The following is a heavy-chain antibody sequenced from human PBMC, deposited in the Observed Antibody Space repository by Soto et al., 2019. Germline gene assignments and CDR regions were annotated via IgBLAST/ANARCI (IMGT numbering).Heavy chain of an antibody. J-gene: IGHJ4*02. V-gene: IGHV5-10-1*01. CDR1: GYSFAGYW. CDR2: IDPSDSQT. D-gene: IGHD2-8*01. Sequence: GESLKISCKGSGYSFAGYWITWVRQKPGKGLEWMGRIDPSDSQTYYSPSFRGHVTISVTKSITTVFLQWSSLRASDTAMYYWARQISDSDTGTNVHYYFDSCGQGTPVTVSS. CDR3: ARQISDSDTGTNVHYYFDS.